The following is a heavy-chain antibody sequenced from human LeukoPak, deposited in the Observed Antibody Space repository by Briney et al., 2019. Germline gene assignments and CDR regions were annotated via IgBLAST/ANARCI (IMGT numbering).Heavy chain of an antibody. CDR3: AREIGGSSSPGDDAFDI. CDR2: ISSSSFYI. Sequence: PGGSLRLSCAASGFSFSSYSMNWVRQAPGKGLEWVSSISSSSFYIYYADSVKGRFSISRDNAKNSLYLQMNSLRAEDTAVYYCAREIGGSSSPGDDAFDIWGQGTMVTVSS. J-gene: IGHJ3*02. D-gene: IGHD6-13*01. CDR1: GFSFSSYS. V-gene: IGHV3-21*01.